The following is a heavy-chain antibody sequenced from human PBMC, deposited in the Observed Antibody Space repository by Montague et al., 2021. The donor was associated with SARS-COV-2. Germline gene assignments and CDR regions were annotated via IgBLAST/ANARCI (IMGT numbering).Heavy chain of an antibody. CDR2: INHSRST. Sequence: SETLSLTCAVYGGSFSGYYCRRIRSPQGKGRESVGEINHSRSTNYNPSLKSRVTISVDTSKNQFSLKLSTVTAADTAVYYCAARGSSWYFRGHAGAYWGQVTLVSVSS. CDR3: AARGSSWYFRGHAGAY. D-gene: IGHD6-13*01. CDR1: GGSFSGYY. V-gene: IGHV4-34*01. J-gene: IGHJ4*02.